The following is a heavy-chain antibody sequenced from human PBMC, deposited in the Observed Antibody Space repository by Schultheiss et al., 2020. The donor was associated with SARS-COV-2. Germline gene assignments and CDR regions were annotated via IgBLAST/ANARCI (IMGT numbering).Heavy chain of an antibody. Sequence: GGSLRLSCAASGFTFSSYGMHWVRQIPGKGLVWVSRINSDGSASSYADSVQGRFTVSRDNAGNTLYLQMNNLRVEDTAIYYCARARAEQHLPFSWGPIPHPTTWFDPWGQGTLVTVSS. CDR3: ARARAEQHLPFSWGPIPHPTTWFDP. CDR1: GFTFSSYG. J-gene: IGHJ5*02. V-gene: IGHV3-74*01. D-gene: IGHD6-13*01. CDR2: INSDGSAS.